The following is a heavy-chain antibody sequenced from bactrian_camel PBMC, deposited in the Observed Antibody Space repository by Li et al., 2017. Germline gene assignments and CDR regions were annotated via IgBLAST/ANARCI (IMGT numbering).Heavy chain of an antibody. CDR2: ATKDHIA. CDR1: GDTDN. CDR3: TADRGSCTTRGILWRTQDSFKY. Sequence: HVQLVESGGGSVQAGGSLRLSCKISGDTDNRYCEMVSTATKDHIAYYADSVKGRFTISQDRAKNSVYLQMSSLKPEDTAMYYCTADRGSCTTRGILWRTQDSFKYWGRGTQVTVS. J-gene: IGHJ4*01. D-gene: IGHD2*01. V-gene: IGHV3S53*01.